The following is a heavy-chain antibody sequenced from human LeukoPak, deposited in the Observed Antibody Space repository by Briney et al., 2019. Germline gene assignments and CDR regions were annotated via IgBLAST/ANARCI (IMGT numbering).Heavy chain of an antibody. V-gene: IGHV1-8*03. CDR2: MNPNSGNT. CDR1: GYTFTSYD. Sequence: GASVKVSCKAPGYTFTSYDINWVRQATGQGLEWMGWMNPNSGNTGYAQKFQGRVTITRNTSISTAYMELSSLRSEDTAVYYCARTPRSWNYGGLYYFDYWGQGTLVTVSS. D-gene: IGHD1-7*01. CDR3: ARTPRSWNYGGLYYFDY. J-gene: IGHJ4*02.